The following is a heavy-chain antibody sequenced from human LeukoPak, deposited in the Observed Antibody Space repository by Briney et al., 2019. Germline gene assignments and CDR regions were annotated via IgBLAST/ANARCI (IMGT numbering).Heavy chain of an antibody. J-gene: IGHJ4*02. CDR3: AKDQDGGGY. V-gene: IGHV3-30*18. CDR1: GFTFSSYG. Sequence: GGSLRLSCAASGFTFSSYGMHWVRQAPGQGLEWVAVISYDGSNKYYADSVKGRFTISRDNSKNTLYLQMNSLRAEDTAVYYCAKDQDGGGYWGQGTLVTVSS. CDR2: ISYDGSNK. D-gene: IGHD3-10*01.